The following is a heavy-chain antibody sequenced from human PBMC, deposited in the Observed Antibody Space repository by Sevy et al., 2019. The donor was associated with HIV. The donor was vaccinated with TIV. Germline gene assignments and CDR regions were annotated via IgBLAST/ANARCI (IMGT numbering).Heavy chain of an antibody. J-gene: IGHJ3*01. CDR1: GFTFSDHY. CDR3: ARSSVVSGVAFDF. D-gene: IGHD2-15*01. V-gene: IGHV3-72*01. CDR2: TRNKANSYTT. Sequence: GGSLRLSCAASGFTFSDHYMDWVRQAPGKGLEWVGRTRNKANSYTTEYAASVKGRFTISRDDSKNSLYLQMNSLKTEDTAVYYCARSSVVSGVAFDFWGHGTMVTVSS.